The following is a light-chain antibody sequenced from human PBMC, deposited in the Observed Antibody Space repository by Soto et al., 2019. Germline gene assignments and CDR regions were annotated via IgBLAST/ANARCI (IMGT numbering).Light chain of an antibody. V-gene: IGLV2-14*03. CDR3: TSYTTSSTLV. J-gene: IGLJ1*01. CDR2: DVS. Sequence: QSVLTQPASVSASPGQSITISCTGSNSDVGSYNYVSWYQQHPGKAPKLMIYDVSNRPSGVSNRFSGSKSGNTASLTISGLQAEDEADYYCTSYTTSSTLVFGIGTKLTVL. CDR1: NSDVGSYNY.